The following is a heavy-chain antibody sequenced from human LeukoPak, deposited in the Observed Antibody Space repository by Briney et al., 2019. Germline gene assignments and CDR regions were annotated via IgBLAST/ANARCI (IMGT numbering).Heavy chain of an antibody. D-gene: IGHD2-2*01. CDR1: GFTFSSYG. Sequence: PGGSLRLSCAASGFTFSSYGMHWVRQAPGKGLEWVAVISYDGSNKYYADSVKGGFTISRDDSKNTLYLQMNSLRVEDTAVYYCAKGRASCCDYWGQGALVTVSS. CDR2: ISYDGSNK. V-gene: IGHV3-30*18. J-gene: IGHJ4*02. CDR3: AKGRASCCDY.